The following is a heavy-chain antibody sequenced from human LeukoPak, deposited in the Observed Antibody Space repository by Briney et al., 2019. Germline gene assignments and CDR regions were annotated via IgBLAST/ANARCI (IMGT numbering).Heavy chain of an antibody. CDR2: IYHSGST. CDR1: GGSISSGGYY. V-gene: IGHV4-30-2*01. Sequence: SQTLSLTCTVSGGSISSGGYYWSWIRQPPGKGLEWIGYIYHSGSTYYNPSLKSRVTISVDRSKNQFSLKLSSVTAADTAVYYCARDTYYYDNGDFIDAFDIWGRGTMVTVSS. D-gene: IGHD3-22*01. J-gene: IGHJ3*02. CDR3: ARDTYYYDNGDFIDAFDI.